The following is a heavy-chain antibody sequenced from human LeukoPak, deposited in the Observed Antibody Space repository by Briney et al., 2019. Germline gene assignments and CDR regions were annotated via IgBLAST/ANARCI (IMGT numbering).Heavy chain of an antibody. V-gene: IGHV1-46*03. CDR3: ARNTLDTAMGATVDY. Sequence: ASVKVSCKASGYTFTSYYMHWVRQAPGQGLEWMGIINPSGGSTTYAQEFQGRVTMTRDTSTSTVYMELSSLRSEDTAVYYCARNTLDTAMGATVDYWGQGTLVTVSS. D-gene: IGHD5-18*01. CDR2: INPSGGST. J-gene: IGHJ4*02. CDR1: GYTFTSYY.